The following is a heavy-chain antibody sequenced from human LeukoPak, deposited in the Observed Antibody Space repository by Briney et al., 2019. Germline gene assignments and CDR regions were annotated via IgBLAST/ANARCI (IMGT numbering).Heavy chain of an antibody. CDR1: GGSISSYY. D-gene: IGHD4-23*01. CDR3: ARADTVVINYFDY. Sequence: SETLSLTCIVSGGSISSYYWSWIRQPPGKGLEWIGYIYYSGSTNYNPSLKSRVTISVDTSKNQFSLKLSSVTAADTAVYYCARADTVVINYFDYWGQGTLVTVSS. CDR2: IYYSGST. V-gene: IGHV4-59*12. J-gene: IGHJ4*02.